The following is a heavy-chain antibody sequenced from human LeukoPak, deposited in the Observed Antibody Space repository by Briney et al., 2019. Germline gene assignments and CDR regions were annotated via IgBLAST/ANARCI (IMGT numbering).Heavy chain of an antibody. CDR3: ARAQSGGNHVWYYYYYMDV. CDR2: IYYSGST. D-gene: IGHD4-23*01. V-gene: IGHV4-59*01. J-gene: IGHJ6*03. Sequence: SETLSLTCTVSGGSISSYYWSWIRQPPGKGLEWIGYIYYSGSTNYNPSLKSRVTISVDTSKNQFSLKLSSVTAADTAVYYCARAQSGGNHVWYYYYYMDVWGKGTTVTISS. CDR1: GGSISSYY.